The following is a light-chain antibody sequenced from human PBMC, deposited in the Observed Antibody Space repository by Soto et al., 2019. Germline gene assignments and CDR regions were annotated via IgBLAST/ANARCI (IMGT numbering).Light chain of an antibody. V-gene: IGKV3-11*01. J-gene: IGKJ4*01. CDR1: QNVNNY. CDR2: DVS. CDR3: QQRTNWPLT. Sequence: EIVLTQSPATLSLSPGERATLSCRASQNVNNYLAWYQQKPGQAPRLLIYDVSNRATGIPARFSGSGSGTDFTLTISSLAPEDFAVYYCQQRTNWPLTFGGGTKVEIK.